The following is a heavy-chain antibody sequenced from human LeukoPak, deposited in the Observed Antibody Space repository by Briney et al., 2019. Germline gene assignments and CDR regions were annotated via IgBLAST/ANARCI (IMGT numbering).Heavy chain of an antibody. CDR3: ATDSRGSGSYSPYYFDY. CDR2: IFSGGSP. D-gene: IGHD3-10*01. Sequence: PGGSLRLSCAASGFTVSDNYMNWVRQAPGKGLEWVSVIFSGGSPYYPDSVKGRFTISRDNSKNTLYLQMNSLRAEDTAVYYCATDSRGSGSYSPYYFDYWGQGTLVTVSS. V-gene: IGHV3-53*01. CDR1: GFTVSDNY. J-gene: IGHJ4*02.